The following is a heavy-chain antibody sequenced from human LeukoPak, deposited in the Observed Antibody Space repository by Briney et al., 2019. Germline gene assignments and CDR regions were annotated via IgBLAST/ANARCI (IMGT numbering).Heavy chain of an antibody. CDR1: GFTISSYG. CDR2: ISGSGGST. V-gene: IGHV3-23*01. Sequence: GGSLRLSCAASGFTISSYGMSWVRQAPGKGLEWVSAISGSGGSTYSSDSVKGRFTISRDNSRNTLYLQMNSLRVEDTAEYYCAKGELSSYSGSYLGYYYYYMDVWGKGTTVTVSS. J-gene: IGHJ6*03. CDR3: AKGELSSYSGSYLGYYYYYMDV. D-gene: IGHD1-26*01.